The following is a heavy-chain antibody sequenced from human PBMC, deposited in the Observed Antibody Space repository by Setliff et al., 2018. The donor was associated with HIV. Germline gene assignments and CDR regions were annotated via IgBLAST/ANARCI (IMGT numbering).Heavy chain of an antibody. Sequence: SEILSLTCTLYGASFSGYFWSWIRQPPGKGLEWIGSIYYSGSTYYNPSLKSRVTISVDTSKNQFYLRLSSVTAADTAVYYCARHGSNWFDPWGQGTQVTVSS. CDR3: ARHGSNWFDP. CDR1: GASFSGYF. V-gene: IGHV4-39*01. CDR2: IYYSGST. J-gene: IGHJ5*02. D-gene: IGHD3-10*01.